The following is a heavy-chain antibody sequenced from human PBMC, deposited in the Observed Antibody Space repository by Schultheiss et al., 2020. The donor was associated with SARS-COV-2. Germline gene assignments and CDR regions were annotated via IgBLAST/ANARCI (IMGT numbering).Heavy chain of an antibody. CDR3: ARDAGGMFDY. V-gene: IGHV3-30*06. D-gene: IGHD2-15*01. Sequence: LKISCAASGFTFSSYGMHWVRQAPGKGLEWVALISYDGSNKYYADSVKGRFTISRDNSKNTLYLQMNSLRAEDTAVYYCARDAGGMFDYWGQGTLVTVSS. CDR1: GFTFSSYG. J-gene: IGHJ4*02. CDR2: ISYDGSNK.